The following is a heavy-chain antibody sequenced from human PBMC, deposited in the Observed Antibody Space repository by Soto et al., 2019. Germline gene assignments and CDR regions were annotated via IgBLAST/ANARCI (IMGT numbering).Heavy chain of an antibody. Sequence: PGGSLRLSCAASGFTFSSYDMHWVRQATGKGLEWVSAIGTAGDTYYPGSVKGRFTISRENAKNSLYLQMNSLRAGDTAVYYCARDKHNYGKNWFDPWGQGTLVTVSS. V-gene: IGHV3-13*01. CDR2: IGTAGDT. D-gene: IGHD5-18*01. CDR1: GFTFSSYD. J-gene: IGHJ5*02. CDR3: ARDKHNYGKNWFDP.